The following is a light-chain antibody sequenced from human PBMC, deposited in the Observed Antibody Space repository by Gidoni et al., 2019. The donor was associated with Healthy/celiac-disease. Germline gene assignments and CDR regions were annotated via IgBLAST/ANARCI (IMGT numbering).Light chain of an antibody. CDR2: GAS. J-gene: IGKJ1*01. Sequence: VMTQTPATLSVSAGERATLTCRASQSVSSNLAWYQQKPGQAPRLLIYGASTRDSGIPARFSGSGSGTEFTLTISSLQSEDFAVYYCQQYNSWPRTFGQGTKVEIK. V-gene: IGKV3-15*01. CDR1: QSVSSN. CDR3: QQYNSWPRT.